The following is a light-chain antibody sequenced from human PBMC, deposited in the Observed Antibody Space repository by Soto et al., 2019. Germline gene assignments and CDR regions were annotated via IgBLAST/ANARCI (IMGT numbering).Light chain of an antibody. CDR3: QSYNDWPFA. V-gene: IGKV3-15*01. CDR1: ESLFDF. CDR2: GVS. J-gene: IGKJ2*01. Sequence: DIVLTQSPATLSVSPGDRVTLSCRASESLFDFLAWYQQKPGQAPRLLMYGVSTRATGILARFSGGGSATDFTLTISSLQSEDSAFYFCQSYNDWPFASGLGTRLEI.